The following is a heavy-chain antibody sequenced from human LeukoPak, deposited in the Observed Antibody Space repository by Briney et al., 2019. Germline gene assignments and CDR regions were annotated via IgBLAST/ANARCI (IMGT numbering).Heavy chain of an antibody. Sequence: SETLSLTCTVSGGSISSYYWGWIRQPPGKGLEWIGYIYYSGSTNYNPSLKSRVTISVDTSKNQFSLKLSSVTAADTAVYYCARVSRQQLVPDYWGQGTLVTVSS. CDR1: GGSISSYY. CDR2: IYYSGST. D-gene: IGHD6-13*01. V-gene: IGHV4-59*01. J-gene: IGHJ4*02. CDR3: ARVSRQQLVPDY.